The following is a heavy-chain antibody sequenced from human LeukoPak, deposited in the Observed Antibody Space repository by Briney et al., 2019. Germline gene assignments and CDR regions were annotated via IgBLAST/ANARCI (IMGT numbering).Heavy chain of an antibody. CDR3: ARGYFDNYFDY. Sequence: GASVKVSCKASGYTFTGYYIHWVRQAPGQGLEWLGWINPNSGGTSNAQKFQGRVTMTRDTSISTAYLELSRPRSDDTAVYYCARGYFDNYFDYWGQGTLVSVSS. V-gene: IGHV1-2*02. D-gene: IGHD3-22*01. CDR2: INPNSGGT. J-gene: IGHJ4*02. CDR1: GYTFTGYY.